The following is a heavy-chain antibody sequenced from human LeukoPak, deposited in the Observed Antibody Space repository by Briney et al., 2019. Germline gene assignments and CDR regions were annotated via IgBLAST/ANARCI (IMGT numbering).Heavy chain of an antibody. CDR3: ARDLYGAYSRYFDL. J-gene: IGHJ2*01. D-gene: IGHD4-17*01. CDR2: IYYSGST. V-gene: IGHV4-59*12. Sequence: PSETLSLTCTVSGGSISSYYWSWIRQPPGKGLEWIGYIYYSGSTNYNPSLKSRVTISVDTSKNQFSLKLSSVTAADTAVYYCARDLYGAYSRYFDLWGRGTLVTVSS. CDR1: GGSISSYY.